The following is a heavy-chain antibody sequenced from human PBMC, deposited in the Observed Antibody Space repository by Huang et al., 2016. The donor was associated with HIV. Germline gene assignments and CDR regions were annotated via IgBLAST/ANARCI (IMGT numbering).Heavy chain of an antibody. J-gene: IGHJ4*02. D-gene: IGHD1-26*01. CDR3: AKDRSGGSYYFDS. CDR2: ISYDGHNK. Sequence: QVHLVESGGGVVQPGRSLRLSCAASGFSFKSYNMHWVRQAPGKGLEGVAGISYDGHNKYYPDSLRGRFAISRDNSKTALYLEMNSLRADDTAVYFCAKDRSGGSYYFDSWGRGTLVTVSS. CDR1: GFSFKSYN. V-gene: IGHV3-30*18.